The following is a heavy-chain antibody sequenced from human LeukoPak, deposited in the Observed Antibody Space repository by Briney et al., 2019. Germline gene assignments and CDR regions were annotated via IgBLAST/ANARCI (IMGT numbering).Heavy chain of an antibody. CDR2: INHSGST. CDR3: ARSLFWIGYDYIWGSYRSQGFDY. CDR1: GGSFSGYY. V-gene: IGHV4-34*01. D-gene: IGHD3-16*02. J-gene: IGHJ4*02. Sequence: LETLSLTCAVYGGSFSGYYWSWIRQPPGKGLEWIGEINHSGSTNYNPSLKSRVTISVDTSKNQFSLKLSSVTAADTAVYYCARSLFWIGYDYIWGSYRSQGFDYWGQGTLVTVSS.